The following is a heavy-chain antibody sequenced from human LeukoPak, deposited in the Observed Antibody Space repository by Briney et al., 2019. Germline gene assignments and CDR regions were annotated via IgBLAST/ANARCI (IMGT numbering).Heavy chain of an antibody. V-gene: IGHV4-34*01. D-gene: IGHD5-12*01. CDR1: GGSFSGYY. CDR3: ARSCRILDIVATIRARLGGNGFDI. Sequence: SETLSLTCAVYGGSFSGYYWSWIRQPPGKGLEWIGEINHSGSTSYNPSLKSRVTISVDTSKNQFSLKLSSVTAADKAVYYCARSCRILDIVATIRARLGGNGFDIWGQGTMVTVSS. CDR2: INHSGST. J-gene: IGHJ3*02.